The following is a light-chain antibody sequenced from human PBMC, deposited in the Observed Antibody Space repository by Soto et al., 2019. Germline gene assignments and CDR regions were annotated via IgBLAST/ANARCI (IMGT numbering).Light chain of an antibody. CDR3: LLYYGGAQV. CDR1: TGAVTSGYY. Sequence: QTVVTQEPSLTVSPGGTVTLTCGSSTGAVTSGYYPNWFQQKPGQPPRPLIYSISNTHSWTPARFSGSLLGDKAALTLSGVQPEDEADYYCLLYYGGAQVFGGGTKLTVL. J-gene: IGLJ3*02. CDR2: SIS. V-gene: IGLV7-43*01.